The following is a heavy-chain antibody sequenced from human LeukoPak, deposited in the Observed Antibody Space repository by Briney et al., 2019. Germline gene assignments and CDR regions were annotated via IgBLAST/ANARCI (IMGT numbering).Heavy chain of an antibody. CDR3: ARATVLYYFDY. J-gene: IGHJ4*02. V-gene: IGHV4-30-2*01. CDR1: GGSISSGGYS. D-gene: IGHD4-17*01. Sequence: SQTLSLTCAVSGGSISSGGYSWSWIRQPPGKGLEWIGYIYHSGSTYYNPSLKSRVTISVDRSKNQFSLKLSSVTAADTAVYYCARATVLYYFDYWGQGTLVTVSS. CDR2: IYHSGST.